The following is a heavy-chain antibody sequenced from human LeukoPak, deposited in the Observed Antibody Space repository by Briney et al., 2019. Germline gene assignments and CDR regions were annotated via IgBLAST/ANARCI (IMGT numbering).Heavy chain of an antibody. CDR3: ARSEDYDFWSGRQNNWFDP. CDR2: IIPIFGTA. CDR1: GGTFSSYA. Sequence: SVKVSCKASGGTFSSYAISWVRQAPGQGLEWMGRIIPIFGTANYAQKFQGRVTITTDESTSTAYMELSSLRSEDTAVYYCARSEDYDFWSGRQNNWFDPWGQGTLVTVSS. D-gene: IGHD3-3*01. J-gene: IGHJ5*02. V-gene: IGHV1-69*05.